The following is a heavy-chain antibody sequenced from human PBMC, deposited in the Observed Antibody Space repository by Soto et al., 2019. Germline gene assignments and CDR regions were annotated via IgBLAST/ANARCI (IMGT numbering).Heavy chain of an antibody. CDR2: IYTSGST. D-gene: IGHD3-22*01. CDR1: GGSISSYY. Sequence: ASATLSLPCTVSGGSISSYYWGWIQQPAGNGMELIGRIYTSGSTNYNPSLQRRGTMSVDTSNNPFSLKLSSVTAADTAVYYCARDRGYYYDSSGSYYFDHWGQGTLGSVAS. J-gene: IGHJ4*02. CDR3: ARDRGYYYDSSGSYYFDH. V-gene: IGHV4-4*07.